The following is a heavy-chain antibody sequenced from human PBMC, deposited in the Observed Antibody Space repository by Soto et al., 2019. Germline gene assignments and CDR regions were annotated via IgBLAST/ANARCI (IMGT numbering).Heavy chain of an antibody. V-gene: IGHV4-59*01. J-gene: IGHJ5*02. CDR1: GGSISSYY. Sequence: SETLSLTCTVSGGSISSYYWSWIRQPPGKGLEWIGYIYYSGSTNYNPSLKSRVTISVDTSKNQFSLKLSSVTAADTAVYYCARVPKESWLAWFDPWGQGTLVTVS. CDR3: ARVPKESWLAWFDP. CDR2: IYYSGST. D-gene: IGHD3-22*01.